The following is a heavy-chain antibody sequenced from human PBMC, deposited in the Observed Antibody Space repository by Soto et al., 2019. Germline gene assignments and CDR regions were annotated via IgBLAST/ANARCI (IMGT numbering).Heavy chain of an antibody. J-gene: IGHJ4*02. CDR3: ARGPLVVLNYVES. CDR1: GGTFRNYP. Sequence: QVQLVQSGTEVKKPGSSVKVSCKASGGTFRNYPINWVRQAPGQGLEWMGSIFPLTDIPDYAQNFQTRLTISADKSTSTAYMELRSLTSDDTAMYFCARGPLVVLNYVESWGQGTLVTVSS. CDR2: IFPLTDIP. V-gene: IGHV1-69*02.